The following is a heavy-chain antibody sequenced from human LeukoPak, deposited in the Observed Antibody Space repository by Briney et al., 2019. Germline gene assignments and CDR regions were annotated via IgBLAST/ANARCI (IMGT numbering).Heavy chain of an antibody. J-gene: IGHJ4*02. V-gene: IGHV3-53*01. CDR1: GFTVSNNY. Sequence: QTGGSLRLSCTASGFTVSNNYMSWVRQAPGKGLEWVSVIYSNGNTDYADSVKGRFTISRDNSMNTLYLQMNSLRAEDTAVYYCARGLRVGTFDYWGQGTLVTVSS. CDR3: ARGLRVGTFDY. D-gene: IGHD3-22*01. CDR2: IYSNGNT.